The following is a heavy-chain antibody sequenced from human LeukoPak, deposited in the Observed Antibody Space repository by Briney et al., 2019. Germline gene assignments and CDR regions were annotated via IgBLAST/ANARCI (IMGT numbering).Heavy chain of an antibody. D-gene: IGHD6-19*01. CDR2: IYTSGNT. CDR1: GGSISSYY. Sequence: KPSETLSLTCTVSGGSISSYYWSWIRQPAGKGLEWIGRIYTSGNTNYNPSLESRVTMSIDTSKNQFSLKLSSVTAADTAVYYCARGVGAHSNGWYSVAFDMWGQGTTVTVSS. J-gene: IGHJ3*02. CDR3: ARGVGAHSNGWYSVAFDM. V-gene: IGHV4-4*07.